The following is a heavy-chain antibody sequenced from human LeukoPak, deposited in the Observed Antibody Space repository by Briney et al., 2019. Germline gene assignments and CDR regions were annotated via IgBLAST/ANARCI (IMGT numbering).Heavy chain of an antibody. CDR3: ARDTSGWYKRFDY. Sequence: GGSLRLSCAASGFTFSSYEMNWVRQAPGKGLEWISYISGSGSTIYYADSVKGRFTISRDNAKNSLYLQMNSLRAGDTAAYYCARDTSGWYKRFDYWGQGTLVTVSS. D-gene: IGHD6-19*01. V-gene: IGHV3-48*03. J-gene: IGHJ4*02. CDR1: GFTFSSYE. CDR2: ISGSGSTI.